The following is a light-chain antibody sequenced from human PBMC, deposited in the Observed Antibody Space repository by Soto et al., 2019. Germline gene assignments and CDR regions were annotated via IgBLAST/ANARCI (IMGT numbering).Light chain of an antibody. J-gene: IGKJ3*01. CDR3: HQYDNWPLT. CDR1: QSVRDN. V-gene: IGKV3-15*01. Sequence: PTTQSVSPEERATLSFRASQSVRDNLAWYQQKPGQAPGLLIYGASIRATGIPARFSGSGSDTEFTLTISSLQSEDFATYYCHQYDNWPLTFGPGTKVDIK. CDR2: GAS.